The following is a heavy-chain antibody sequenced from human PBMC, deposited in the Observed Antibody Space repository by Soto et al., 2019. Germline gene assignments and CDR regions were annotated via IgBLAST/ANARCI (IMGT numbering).Heavy chain of an antibody. Sequence: EVQLLESGGGLVQPGGSLRLSCAASGFTFSSYAMSWVRQAPGKGLECVSGITGSGDNTYYADSVKGRFTISRDNPKNAQYLQMNSLRGEDTAEYYCANGGHSSSFYYYGMGVWGQGTTVTVSS. D-gene: IGHD6-6*01. J-gene: IGHJ6*02. CDR3: ANGGHSSSFYYYGMGV. CDR2: ITGSGDNT. V-gene: IGHV3-23*01. CDR1: GFTFSSYA.